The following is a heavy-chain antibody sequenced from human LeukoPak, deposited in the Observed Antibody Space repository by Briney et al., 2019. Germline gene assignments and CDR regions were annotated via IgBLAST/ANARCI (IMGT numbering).Heavy chain of an antibody. D-gene: IGHD6-19*01. CDR3: ARDFYSSGPNRYNWFDP. CDR1: GGSISSGSYY. J-gene: IGHJ5*02. Sequence: SETLSLTCTVSGGSISSGSYYWSWIRQPAGKGLEWLVRIYTSGSTNYNPSRKSRATTSVHTSTNQFSLKLSSVTAAHPAVYYCARDFYSSGPNRYNWFDPWGQGTLVTVSS. CDR2: IYTSGST. V-gene: IGHV4-61*02.